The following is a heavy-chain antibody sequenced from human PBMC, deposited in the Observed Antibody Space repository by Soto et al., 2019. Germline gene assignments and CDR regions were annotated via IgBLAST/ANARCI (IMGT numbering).Heavy chain of an antibody. D-gene: IGHD1-1*01. CDR1: VDSISSSLW. CDR2: IYHSGSI. V-gene: IGHV4-4*02. CDR3: ATSQLGEYFDN. Sequence: QVHLQEAGPGLVKPSGTLSLTCDVSVDSISSSLWWSWVRQTPGKGLEWIGEIYHSGSINYNPSLKSRVTISADRSKNQFSLTLTAVTAADTAVYYCATSQLGEYFDNWGPGTLVTVSS. J-gene: IGHJ4*02.